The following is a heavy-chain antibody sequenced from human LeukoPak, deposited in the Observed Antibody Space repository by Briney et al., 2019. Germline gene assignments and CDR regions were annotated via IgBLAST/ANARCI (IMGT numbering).Heavy chain of an antibody. J-gene: IGHJ6*04. Sequence: GGSLRLSCAVSGFTFRNYWMAWVRQAPGKGLEWVANIKQDGSQTYYVDSVRGRFTISRDNAKNSVSLQMDGLRAEDTAVYHCVRESDVWSGPGIGRPLDVWGKGTTVTVSS. CDR1: GFTFRNYW. V-gene: IGHV3-7*01. D-gene: IGHD3-3*01. CDR2: IKQDGSQT. CDR3: VRESDVWSGPGIGRPLDV.